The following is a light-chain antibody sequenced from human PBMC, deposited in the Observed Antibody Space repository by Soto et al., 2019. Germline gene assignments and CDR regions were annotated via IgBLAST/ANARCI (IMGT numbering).Light chain of an antibody. CDR2: DAS. J-gene: IGKJ5*01. Sequence: EIVSTQSPATLSLSTGERAPLSCRASQSVSSYLAWYQQKPGQAPRLLIYDASNRATGIPARFSGSGSGTDFTLTISSLEPEDFAVYYCQQRSNWPITFGQGTRLEV. CDR3: QQRSNWPIT. V-gene: IGKV3-11*01. CDR1: QSVSSY.